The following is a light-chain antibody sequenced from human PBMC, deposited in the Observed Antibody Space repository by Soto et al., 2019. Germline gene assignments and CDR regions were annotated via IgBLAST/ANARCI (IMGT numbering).Light chain of an antibody. CDR3: QQYNKWPRT. J-gene: IGKJ2*01. CDR1: QSISSD. CDR2: GAS. V-gene: IGKV3-15*01. Sequence: EIVMTQSPATLSVSPVERATLSCRASQSISSDVAWYQQKPGQAPRLLIYGASTTATGIPARFSGSGSGTKFTLTISSLQSEDFAVYNCQQYNKWPRTFGQGTKVDIK.